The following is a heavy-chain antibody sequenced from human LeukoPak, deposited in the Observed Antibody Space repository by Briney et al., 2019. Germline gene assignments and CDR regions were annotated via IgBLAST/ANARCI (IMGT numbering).Heavy chain of an antibody. CDR2: ISSSSSYI. CDR1: GFTFSSYE. D-gene: IGHD6-19*01. V-gene: IGHV3-21*01. CDR3: ARTQPPRDDSGWYPDAFDI. J-gene: IGHJ3*02. Sequence: GGSLRLSCAASGFTFSSYEMNWVRQAPGKGLEWVSSISSSSSYIYYADSVKGRFTISRDNAKNSLYLQMNSLRAEDTAVYYCARTQPPRDDSGWYPDAFDIWGQGTMVTVSS.